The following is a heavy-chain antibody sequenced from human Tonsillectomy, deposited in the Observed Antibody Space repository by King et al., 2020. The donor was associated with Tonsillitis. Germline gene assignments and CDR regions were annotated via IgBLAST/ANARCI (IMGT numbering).Heavy chain of an antibody. Sequence: QLVQSGAEVKKPGESLKIACKGSGYSFTSYYIGWVRQMPGKGLEWMGIIYPSDSDTRYSPSFQGQVTISADKSISTAYLQWSSLKASDTAMYYCARGRSGYRRPDAFDIWGQGTMVTVSS. V-gene: IGHV5-51*03. D-gene: IGHD3-22*01. CDR3: ARGRSGYRRPDAFDI. CDR1: GYSFTSYY. CDR2: IYPSDSDT. J-gene: IGHJ3*02.